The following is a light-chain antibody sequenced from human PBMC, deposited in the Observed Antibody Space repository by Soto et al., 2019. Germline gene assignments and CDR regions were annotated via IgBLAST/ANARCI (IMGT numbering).Light chain of an antibody. Sequence: QSDLTQAPSASGFFGQSVTISCTGTSSDVGGYNYVSWYQQHPGKAPKLMIYEVSERPSGVPDRFSGSKSGNTASLTVSGLQADDEADYYCSSYSGTNYHYVFGTGTKVTVL. CDR1: SSDVGGYNY. V-gene: IGLV2-8*01. CDR3: SSYSGTNYHYV. J-gene: IGLJ1*01. CDR2: EVS.